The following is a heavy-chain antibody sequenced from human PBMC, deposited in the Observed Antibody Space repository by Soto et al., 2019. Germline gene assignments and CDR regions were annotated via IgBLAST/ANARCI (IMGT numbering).Heavy chain of an antibody. CDR3: TTDSLFPGQLVRMDN. D-gene: IGHD2-8*01. J-gene: IGHJ4*01. CDR2: IKSKTEGGTT. V-gene: IGHV3-15*07. Sequence: SQRVSWAVFCGMLIDPGIRWLRQTPRKRPDWVGRIKSKTEGGTTDFAAPVKGRFAISGDDSRDVVYMEMYSLKTDDTAVYFCTTDSLFPGQLVRMDNWGHGTLVTVTS. CDR1: CGMLIDPG.